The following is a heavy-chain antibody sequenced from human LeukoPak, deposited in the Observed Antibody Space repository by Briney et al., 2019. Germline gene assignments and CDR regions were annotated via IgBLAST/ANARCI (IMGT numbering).Heavy chain of an antibody. CDR1: GFTFSSYG. Sequence: PGGSLRLSCAASGFTFSSYGIHWVRQAPGKGLEWVSFIRLDGRDKYYAESVKGRFTVSTDSARNTLCLQMSSLRTEDTAVYYCARDSAEPTLRYFDCWGQGTLVIVSS. CDR2: IRLDGRDK. V-gene: IGHV3-30*02. J-gene: IGHJ4*02. D-gene: IGHD1-14*01. CDR3: ARDSAEPTLRYFDC.